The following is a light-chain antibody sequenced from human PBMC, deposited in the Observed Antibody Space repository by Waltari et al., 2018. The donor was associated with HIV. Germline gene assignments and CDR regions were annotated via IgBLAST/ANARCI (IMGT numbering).Light chain of an antibody. J-gene: IGLJ3*02. Sequence: SYELTQPPSVSVSPGQTASITCSGDKLGDKYACWYQQKPGQSPVLVIYQDSKRPSGIPKRFSGSNSGNTATLTISGTQAMDEADYYCQAWDSSTAVFGGGTKLTVL. CDR3: QAWDSSTAV. CDR2: QDS. V-gene: IGLV3-1*01. CDR1: KLGDKY.